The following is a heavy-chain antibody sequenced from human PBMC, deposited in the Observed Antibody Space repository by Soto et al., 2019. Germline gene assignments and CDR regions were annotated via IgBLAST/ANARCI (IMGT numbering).Heavy chain of an antibody. J-gene: IGHJ4*02. CDR3: ARDGDWNWDH. CDR2: IKQDGSER. D-gene: IGHD1-7*01. V-gene: IGHV3-7*01. CDR1: GFSFSSHW. Sequence: EVQLLESGGDLVPPGGSLRLSCAASGFSFSSHWMSWVRQAPGKGLEWLANIKQDGSERYYVDSVKGRFTISRDNAKKSLYLQMHSLRADDTAVDYCARDGDWNWDHWGQGALVTVSS.